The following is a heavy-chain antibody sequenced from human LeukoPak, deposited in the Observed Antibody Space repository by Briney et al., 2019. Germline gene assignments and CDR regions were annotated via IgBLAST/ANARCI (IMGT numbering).Heavy chain of an antibody. CDR2: INPNSGGT. V-gene: IGHV1-2*06. Sequence: ASVKVSCKASGYTFTGYYMHWVRQAPGQGLEWMRRINPNSGGTNYVQKFQGRVTMTRDTSISTAYMELSRLRSDDTAVYYCARDTRAGIAVAGIIDYWGQGTLVTVSS. D-gene: IGHD6-19*01. J-gene: IGHJ4*02. CDR1: GYTFTGYY. CDR3: ARDTRAGIAVAGIIDY.